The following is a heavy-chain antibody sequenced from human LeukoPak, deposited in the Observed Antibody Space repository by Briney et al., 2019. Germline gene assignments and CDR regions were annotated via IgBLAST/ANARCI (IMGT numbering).Heavy chain of an antibody. CDR1: GYTFTDYY. CDR2: INPNSGGT. J-gene: IGHJ3*02. Sequence: GASVKVSCKASGYTFTDYYMHWVRQAPGQGLEWMGWINPNSGGTNYAQKFQGRVTMTRDTSISTAYMELSRLRSDDTAVYYCARSLQSYYDSSGYPNDAFDIWGQGTMVTVSS. V-gene: IGHV1-2*02. D-gene: IGHD3-22*01. CDR3: ARSLQSYYDSSGYPNDAFDI.